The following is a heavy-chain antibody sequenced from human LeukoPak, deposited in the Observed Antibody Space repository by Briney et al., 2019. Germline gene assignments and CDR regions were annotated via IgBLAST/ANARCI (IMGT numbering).Heavy chain of an antibody. V-gene: IGHV4-59*01. Sequence: PSETLSLTCTVSGGSISSYYWSWIRQPPGKGLEWIGYIYYSGSTNYNPSLKSRVTISVDTSKNQFSLKLSSVTAADTAVYYCARPGSSGWYVGAFDIWGQGTMVTVSS. J-gene: IGHJ3*02. CDR3: ARPGSSGWYVGAFDI. D-gene: IGHD6-19*01. CDR2: IYYSGST. CDR1: GGSISSYY.